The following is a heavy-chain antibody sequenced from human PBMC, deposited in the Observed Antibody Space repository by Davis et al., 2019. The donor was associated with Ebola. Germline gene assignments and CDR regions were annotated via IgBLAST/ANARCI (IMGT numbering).Heavy chain of an antibody. CDR3: AKAGYSSGWYSRYFDY. CDR2: ISYDGSNK. J-gene: IGHJ4*02. Sequence: GESLKISCAASGFTFSSYAMHWVRQAPGKGLEWVAVISYDGSNKYYADSVKGRFTISRDNSKNTLYLQMNSLRAEDTAVYYCAKAGYSSGWYSRYFDYWGQGTLVTVSS. V-gene: IGHV3-30-3*01. D-gene: IGHD6-19*01. CDR1: GFTFSSYA.